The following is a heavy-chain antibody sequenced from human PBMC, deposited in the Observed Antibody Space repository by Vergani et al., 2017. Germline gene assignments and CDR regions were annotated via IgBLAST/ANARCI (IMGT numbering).Heavy chain of an antibody. CDR1: GGSFSGYY. D-gene: IGHD2-2*01. Sequence: QVQLRQWGAGLLKPSETLSLTCAVYGGSFSGYYWSWIRQPPGKGLEWIGEINHSGSTNYNPSLKSRVTISVDTSKNQFSLKLSSVTAADTAVYYCATLGYCSSTSCYFRRFFDIWGQGTMVTVSS. CDR2: INHSGST. CDR3: ATLGYCSSTSCYFRRFFDI. V-gene: IGHV4-34*01. J-gene: IGHJ3*02.